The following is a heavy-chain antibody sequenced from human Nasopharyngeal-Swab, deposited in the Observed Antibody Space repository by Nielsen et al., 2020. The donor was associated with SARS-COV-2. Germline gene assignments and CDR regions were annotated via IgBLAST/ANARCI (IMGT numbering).Heavy chain of an antibody. CDR1: GFTFSSYE. D-gene: IGHD6-13*01. V-gene: IGHV3-48*03. J-gene: IGHJ4*02. CDR3: AKASGGIAAAGDFDY. Sequence: GGSLRLSCAASGFTFSSYEMNWVRQAPGKGLEWVSYISSSGSTRYYADSVKGRFTISRDNAKNSLYLQMNSLRAEDTAVYYCAKASGGIAAAGDFDYWGQGTLVTVSS. CDR2: ISSSGSTR.